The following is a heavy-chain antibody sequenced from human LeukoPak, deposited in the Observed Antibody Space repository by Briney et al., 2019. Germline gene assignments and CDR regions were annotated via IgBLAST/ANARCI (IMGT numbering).Heavy chain of an antibody. CDR2: ISSNGGST. V-gene: IGHV3-64*01. CDR3: AKRLGRGGSGWSETPYYFDY. D-gene: IGHD6-19*01. Sequence: GGSLRLSCAASGFTFSSYAMHWVRQAPGKGPEYVSAISSNGGSTYYANSVKGRFTISRDNSKNTLYLQMNSLRAEDTAVYYCAKRLGRGGSGWSETPYYFDYWGQGTLVTVSS. J-gene: IGHJ4*02. CDR1: GFTFSSYA.